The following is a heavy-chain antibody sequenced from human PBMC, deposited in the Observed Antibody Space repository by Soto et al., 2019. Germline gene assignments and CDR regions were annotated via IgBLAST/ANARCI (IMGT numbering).Heavy chain of an antibody. V-gene: IGHV4-34*01. CDR2: INHSGST. J-gene: IGHJ4*02. Sequence: QVQLQQWGAGLLKPSETLSLTCAVYGGSFSGYYWSWIRQPPGKGLEWIGEINHSGSTNYNPSLKSRVTISVDTSKNQFSLKLSSVTAADTAVYYCASLYYYDSSGSPFDYWGQGTLVTVSS. CDR3: ASLYYYDSSGSPFDY. D-gene: IGHD3-22*01. CDR1: GGSFSGYY.